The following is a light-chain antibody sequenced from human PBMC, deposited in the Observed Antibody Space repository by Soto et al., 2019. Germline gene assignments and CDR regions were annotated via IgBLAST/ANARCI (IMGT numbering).Light chain of an antibody. CDR1: SGHNSYA. J-gene: IGLJ3*02. V-gene: IGLV4-69*01. CDR2: LNSDGSH. CDR3: QTWSTDIRV. Sequence: QLVLTQPPSASASLGASVKLTCTLSSGHNSYAIAWHQQQPEKGPRYLMKLNSDGSHSKGDGIPGRVSGSSSWAERYLTMPSLQYEDEADYYCQTWSTDIRVFGGGTKVTVL.